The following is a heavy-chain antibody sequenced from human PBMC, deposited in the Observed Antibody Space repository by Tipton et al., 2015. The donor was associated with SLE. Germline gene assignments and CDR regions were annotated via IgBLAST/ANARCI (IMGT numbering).Heavy chain of an antibody. V-gene: IGHV4-38-2*02. CDR3: VRLELPATKADY. D-gene: IGHD5-24*01. CDR1: GFSISSYY. Sequence: TLSLTCTVSGFSISSYYWGWFRQPPGKGLEWLGTIYHSGTTYYNPSLKSRLTLSIDTSKNQFSLKLSSVTAADTAVYYCVRLELPATKADYWGPGTLVTVSS. J-gene: IGHJ4*02. CDR2: IYHSGTT.